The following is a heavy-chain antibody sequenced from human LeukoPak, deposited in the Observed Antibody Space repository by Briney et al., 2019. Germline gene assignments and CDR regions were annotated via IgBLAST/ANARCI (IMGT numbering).Heavy chain of an antibody. CDR2: ISSSSSYI. CDR3: AREEGPKTN. V-gene: IGHV3-21*01. Sequence: GGSLRLSCAASGFTVSNNYMSWVRQAPGKGLEWVSSISSSSSYIYYADSVKGRFTISRDNAKNSLYLQMNSLRAEDTAVYYCAREEGPKTNWGQGTLVTVSS. CDR1: GFTVSNNY. J-gene: IGHJ4*02. D-gene: IGHD4-11*01.